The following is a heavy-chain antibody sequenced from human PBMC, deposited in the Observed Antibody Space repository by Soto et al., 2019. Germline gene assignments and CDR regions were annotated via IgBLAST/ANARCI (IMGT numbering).Heavy chain of an antibody. CDR2: ISYDGSNK. CDR1: GFTFSSYA. V-gene: IGHV3-30-3*01. D-gene: IGHD3-9*01. J-gene: IGHJ6*02. Sequence: GGSLRLSCAASGFTFSSYAMSWVRQAPGKGLEWVAVISYDGSNKYYADSVKGRFTISRDNSKNTLYLQMNSLRAEDTAVYYCARAGPYYDILTGYYHTNYYYYGMDVWGQGTTVTVSS. CDR3: ARAGPYYDILTGYYHTNYYYYGMDV.